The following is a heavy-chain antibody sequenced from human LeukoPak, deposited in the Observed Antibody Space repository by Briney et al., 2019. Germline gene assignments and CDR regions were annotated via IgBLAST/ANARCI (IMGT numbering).Heavy chain of an antibody. D-gene: IGHD3-10*01. CDR1: GFTFSSYW. V-gene: IGHV3-7*01. Sequence: PGGSLRLSCAASGFTFSSYWMSWVRQAPGKGLERVATIKPDGSEKYYVDSVKGRFTISRDSTMNSLYLLMNSLRVEDTAVYYCARGYEGSFDYWGQGTLVTVSS. CDR3: ARGYEGSFDY. J-gene: IGHJ4*02. CDR2: IKPDGSEK.